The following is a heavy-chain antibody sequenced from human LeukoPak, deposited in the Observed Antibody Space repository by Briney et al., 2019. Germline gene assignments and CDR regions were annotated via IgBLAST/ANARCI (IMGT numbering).Heavy chain of an antibody. CDR1: GFTFSDYY. D-gene: IGHD3-22*01. CDR3: ARDHSSGYYYDHHYFDY. Sequence: GGSLRLSCAASGFTFSDYYMSWIRQAPGKGLEWVSYISSSGSTIYYADSVKGRFTISRDNAKNSLYLQMNSLRAEDTAVYYCARDHSSGYYYDHHYFDYWGQGTLVTVSS. V-gene: IGHV3-11*01. J-gene: IGHJ4*02. CDR2: ISSSGSTI.